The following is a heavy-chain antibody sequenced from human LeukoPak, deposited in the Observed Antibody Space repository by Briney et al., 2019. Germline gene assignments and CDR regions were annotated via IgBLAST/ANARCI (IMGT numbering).Heavy chain of an antibody. Sequence: GASVKVSCKVSGYTLTELSMHWVRQAPGKGLEWVGGFDPEDGETIYAQKFQGRVTMTEDTSTDTAYMELSSLRSEDTAVYYCATPRVRGVIRDPFDYWGQGTLVTVSS. CDR3: ATPRVRGVIRDPFDY. CDR2: FDPEDGET. D-gene: IGHD3-10*01. J-gene: IGHJ4*02. V-gene: IGHV1-24*01. CDR1: GYTLTELS.